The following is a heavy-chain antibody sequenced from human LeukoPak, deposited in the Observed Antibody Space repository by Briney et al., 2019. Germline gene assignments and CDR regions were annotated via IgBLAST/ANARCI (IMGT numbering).Heavy chain of an antibody. V-gene: IGHV4-31*03. D-gene: IGHD3-10*01. CDR3: ARDPGGTMVRGAAVYAFDI. CDR1: GGSISSGGYY. Sequence: SETLSLTCTVSGGSISSGGYYWSWIRQHPGKGLEWIGYIYYSGSTYYNPSLKSRVTISVDTSKNQFSLKLSSVTAADTAVYYCARDPGGTMVRGAAVYAFDIWGQGTMVTVSS. J-gene: IGHJ3*02. CDR2: IYYSGST.